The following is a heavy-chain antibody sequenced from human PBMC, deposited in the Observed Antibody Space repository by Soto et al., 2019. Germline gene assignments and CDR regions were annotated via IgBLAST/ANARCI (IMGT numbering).Heavy chain of an antibody. V-gene: IGHV4-31*03. CDR1: GGSISSGVYY. D-gene: IGHD3-22*01. CDR3: AIYDSSGSRGFQH. Sequence: QVQLQESGPGLVKPSQTLSLTCTVSGGSISSGVYYWSWIRQHPGKGLEWIGYIFYSGSTYYNPSLKSRLTISVATSKNQFSLTLSSVTAADTAVYYCAIYDSSGSRGFQHWGQGTLVTVSS. CDR2: IFYSGST. J-gene: IGHJ1*01.